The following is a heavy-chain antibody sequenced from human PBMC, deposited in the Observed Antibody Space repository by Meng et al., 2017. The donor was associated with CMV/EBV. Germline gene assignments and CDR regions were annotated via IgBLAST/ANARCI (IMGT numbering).Heavy chain of an antibody. J-gene: IGHJ4*02. CDR2: IYSEGTT. CDR1: GFTVSNNY. CDR3: ARDGNYHGV. Sequence: LGESGGGLTQPGGSLRHSCEDSGFTVSNNYMSWFRQAPGKGLEWVSLIYSEGTTDYADSVKGRFTISRDNSKNTLYLQMNSLRAEDTAVYYCARDGNYHGVWGQGTLVTVSS. V-gene: IGHV3-53*01. D-gene: IGHD1-7*01.